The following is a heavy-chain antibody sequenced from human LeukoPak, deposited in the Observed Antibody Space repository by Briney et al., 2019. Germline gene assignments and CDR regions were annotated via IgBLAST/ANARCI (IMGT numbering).Heavy chain of an antibody. CDR3: ARLSHDSRWNFDY. CDR2: IYYSGST. V-gene: IGHV4-39*01. Sequence: SETLSLTCTVSGGSISSSSYYWGWIRQPPGKGLEWIGSIYYSGSTYYNPSLKSRVTISVDTSKNQFSLKLSSVTAADTAVYYCARLSHDSRWNFDYWGQGTLVTVSS. D-gene: IGHD4-23*01. J-gene: IGHJ4*02. CDR1: GGSISSSSYY.